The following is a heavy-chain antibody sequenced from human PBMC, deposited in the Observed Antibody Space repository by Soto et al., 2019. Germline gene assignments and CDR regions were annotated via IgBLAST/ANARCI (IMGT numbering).Heavy chain of an antibody. CDR3: ARDQFFAFDI. CDR2: IGSSSSII. V-gene: IGHV3-48*01. J-gene: IGHJ3*02. CDR1: GFTFSSYS. Sequence: GGSLRLSCAASGFTFSSYSMNWVRQAPGKGLEWVSYIGSSSSIIQYADSVEGRFTISRDNAKNSLYLQVNSLRAEDTAVYYCARDQFFAFDIWGQGTMVTVSS.